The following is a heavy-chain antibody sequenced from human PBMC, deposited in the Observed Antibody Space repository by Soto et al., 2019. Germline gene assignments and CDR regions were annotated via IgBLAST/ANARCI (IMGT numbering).Heavy chain of an antibody. CDR3: ARGRLTIYGMDV. CDR1: GFTFSSYA. CDR2: ISYDGSNK. J-gene: IGHJ6*02. D-gene: IGHD3-22*01. Sequence: QVQLVESGGGVVQPGRSLRLSCAASGFTFSSYAMHWVRQAPGKGLEWVAVISYDGSNKYYADSVKGRFTISRDNSKNTLYLQMISLRAEDTAVYSCARGRLTIYGMDVWGQGTTVTVSS. V-gene: IGHV3-30-3*01.